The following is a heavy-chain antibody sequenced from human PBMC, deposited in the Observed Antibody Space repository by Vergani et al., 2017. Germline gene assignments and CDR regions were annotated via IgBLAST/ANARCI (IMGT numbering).Heavy chain of an antibody. V-gene: IGHV4-61*02. Sequence: QVQLQESGPGLVKPSQTLSLTCTVSGGSISSGSYYWSWLRQPAGKGLEWIGRIYTSGSTNYNPSLKSRVTISVDTSKNQFSLKLSSVTAADTAVYYCARGRGTPGGYWGQGTLVTVSS. D-gene: IGHD1-14*01. CDR2: IYTSGST. J-gene: IGHJ4*02. CDR1: GGSISSGSYY. CDR3: ARGRGTPGGY.